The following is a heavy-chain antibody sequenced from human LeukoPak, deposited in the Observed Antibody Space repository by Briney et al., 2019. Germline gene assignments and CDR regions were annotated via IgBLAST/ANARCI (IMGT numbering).Heavy chain of an antibody. CDR1: GGSFSGYY. D-gene: IGHD5-24*01. CDR2: IYYSEST. J-gene: IGHJ4*02. CDR3: AKQRRDGYNYFDY. Sequence: SETLSLTCAVYGGSFSGYYWSWIRHPPGKGLEWIGNIYYSESTYYNPSLKSRVTISVDTSKNQFSLKLSSVTAADTAVYYCAKQRRDGYNYFDYWGQGTLVTVSS. V-gene: IGHV4-34*01.